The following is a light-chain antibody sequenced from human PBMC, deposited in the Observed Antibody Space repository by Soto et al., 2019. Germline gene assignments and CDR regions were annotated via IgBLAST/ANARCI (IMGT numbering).Light chain of an antibody. V-gene: IGLV4-60*03. CDR1: SEHKSYI. CDR3: VTWDSKSWV. J-gene: IGLJ3*02. Sequence: QSVLTQSSSASASLGSSVKLICTLSSEHKSYIIAWHQQQPGKAPRYLMRLEGSGSYNKGSGVPDRFSGSSSGADRYLTISKLQSEDEADYYCVTWDSKSWVFGGGTKLTVL. CDR2: LEGSGSY.